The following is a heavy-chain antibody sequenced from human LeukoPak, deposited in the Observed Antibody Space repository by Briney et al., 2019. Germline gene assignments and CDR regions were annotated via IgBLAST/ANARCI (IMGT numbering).Heavy chain of an antibody. J-gene: IGHJ4*02. Sequence: ASVKVSCKASGYTFTGYYMHWVRQAPGQGLEWMGWINPNSGGTNYAQKFQGRVTMTRDTSISTAYMELSRMRSDDTAVYYCASPHEYSSSTQFDYWGQGTLVTVSS. CDR2: INPNSGGT. D-gene: IGHD6-6*01. V-gene: IGHV1-2*02. CDR3: ASPHEYSSSTQFDY. CDR1: GYTFTGYY.